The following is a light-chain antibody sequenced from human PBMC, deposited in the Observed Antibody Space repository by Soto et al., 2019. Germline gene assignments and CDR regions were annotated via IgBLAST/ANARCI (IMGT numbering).Light chain of an antibody. Sequence: DIVMTQSPASLSVSPGERATISCRASQSVSSRLAWYQQKPGQAPRLLIYGASTRAIGIPARFSGSGSGTEFTLTISILQSEDFAVYYCQQYNDWLMYTFGQGTKLEIK. CDR1: QSVSSR. CDR3: QQYNDWLMYT. V-gene: IGKV3-15*01. CDR2: GAS. J-gene: IGKJ2*01.